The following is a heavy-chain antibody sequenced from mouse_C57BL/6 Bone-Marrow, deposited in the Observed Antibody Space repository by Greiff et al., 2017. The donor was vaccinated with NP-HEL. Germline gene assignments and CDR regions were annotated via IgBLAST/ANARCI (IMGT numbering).Heavy chain of an antibody. CDR2: IDPEDGET. Sequence: VQLQQSGAELVKPGASVKLSCTASGFNIKDYYMHWVKQRTEQGLEWIGRIDPEDGETKYAQKFQGKATITADTSSNTAYLQLSSLTSEDTAVYYCARRYGLWYFDVWGTGTTVTVSS. CDR1: GFNIKDYY. V-gene: IGHV14-2*01. D-gene: IGHD1-1*01. J-gene: IGHJ1*03. CDR3: ARRYGLWYFDV.